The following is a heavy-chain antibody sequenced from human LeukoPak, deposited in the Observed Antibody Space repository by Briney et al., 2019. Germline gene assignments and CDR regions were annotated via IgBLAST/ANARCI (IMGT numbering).Heavy chain of an antibody. CDR3: ARFTIFGVVVHYYFDY. CDR2: IYHSGST. J-gene: IGHJ4*02. Sequence: ESGPGLVKPSETLSLTCAVSGYSISSGYYWGWIRQPPGKGLEWIGSIYHSGSTYYNPSLKSRVTISVDTSKNQFSLKLSSVTAADTAVYYCARFTIFGVVVHYYFDYWGQGTLVTVSS. CDR1: GYSISSGYY. V-gene: IGHV4-38-2*01. D-gene: IGHD3-3*01.